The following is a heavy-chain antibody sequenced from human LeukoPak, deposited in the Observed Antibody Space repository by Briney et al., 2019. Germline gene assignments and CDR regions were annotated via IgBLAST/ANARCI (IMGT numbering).Heavy chain of an antibody. Sequence: GGSLRLSCTASGFSFSTYSMNWVRQAPGKGLEWVSSISGSSTYIYYADSVKGRFTISRDNAKNSLYLQMNSLRAEDTAVYYCARAGFYGDYTDYWGQGTLVTVSS. V-gene: IGHV3-21*01. D-gene: IGHD4-17*01. CDR2: ISGSSTYI. CDR3: ARAGFYGDYTDY. CDR1: GFSFSTYS. J-gene: IGHJ4*02.